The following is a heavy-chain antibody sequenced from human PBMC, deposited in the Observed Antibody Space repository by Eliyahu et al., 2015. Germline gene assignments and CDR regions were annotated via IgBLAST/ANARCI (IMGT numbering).Heavy chain of an antibody. D-gene: IGHD3-10*01. Sequence: QVQLVESGGGVVQPGRSLRLSXPASGFXFISYXXXWXRQPPGKGLEWVAVIWXDGSNKYYADSVKGRFTISRDNSKNTLYLQMNSLRAEDTAVYYCARGKNYYGSGSYYNGHDAFDIWGQGTMVTVSS. J-gene: IGHJ3*02. CDR1: GFXFISYX. CDR2: IWXDGSNK. V-gene: IGHV3-33*01. CDR3: ARGKNYYGSGSYYNGHDAFDI.